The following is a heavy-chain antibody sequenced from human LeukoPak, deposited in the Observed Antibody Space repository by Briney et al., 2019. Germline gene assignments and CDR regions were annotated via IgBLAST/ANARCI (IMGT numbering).Heavy chain of an antibody. V-gene: IGHV3-48*03. CDR1: GLTFSNYD. Sequence: GGSLRLSCAATGLTFSNYDMNWVRQAPGKGLEWVSYISNSGTTVYHADSVKGRFTISRDNAKNSVSLQLDSLRAEDTAIYYCAKGDGYSSPWYFDLWGQGTLVTVSS. CDR2: ISNSGTTV. J-gene: IGHJ4*02. D-gene: IGHD5-18*01. CDR3: AKGDGYSSPWYFDL.